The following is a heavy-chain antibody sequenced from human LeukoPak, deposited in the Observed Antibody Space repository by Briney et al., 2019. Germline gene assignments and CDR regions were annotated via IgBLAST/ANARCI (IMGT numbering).Heavy chain of an antibody. CDR2: IIPILGIA. D-gene: IGHD3-16*01. CDR1: GGTFSSYA. V-gene: IGHV1-69*04. Sequence: SVKVSCKASGGTFSSYAISWVRQAPGQGLEWMGRIIPILGIANYAQKFQGRVTITADKSTSTAYMELSSLRSEDTAVYYCARDQHNGGSDAFDIWGQGTMVTVSS. J-gene: IGHJ3*02. CDR3: ARDQHNGGSDAFDI.